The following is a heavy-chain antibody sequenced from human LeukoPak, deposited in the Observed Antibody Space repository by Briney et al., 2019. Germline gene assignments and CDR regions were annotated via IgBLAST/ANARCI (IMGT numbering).Heavy chain of an antibody. CDR3: ARRGVFGSDNYFEY. V-gene: IGHV4-39*01. CDR2: VYYSGVT. Sequence: SETLSLTCSVAGASVYSGDYYWAWLRQPPGQSLEYIGAVYYSGVTFDNPSLSGRITMSVDTSKNQFSLSLASVTATDTAIYYCARRGVFGSDNYFEYWGQGILVIVSS. J-gene: IGHJ4*01. D-gene: IGHD3-10*01. CDR1: GASVYSGDYY.